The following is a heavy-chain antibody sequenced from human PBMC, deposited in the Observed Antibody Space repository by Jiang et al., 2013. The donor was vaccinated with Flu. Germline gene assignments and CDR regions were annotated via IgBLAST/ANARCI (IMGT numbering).Heavy chain of an antibody. CDR3: ARGDEDCSGDSCYSDSLDY. D-gene: IGHD2-15*01. Sequence: GSGLVKPSETLSLTCAVYGGSFSGYYWSWIRQPPGKGLEWIGEINHSGSTNYNPSLKSRVTISVDTFKNQFSLKLSSVTAADTAVYYCARGDEDCSGDSCYSDSLDYWGQGTLVTVSS. CDR1: GGSFSGYY. CDR2: INHSGST. J-gene: IGHJ4*02. V-gene: IGHV4-34*01.